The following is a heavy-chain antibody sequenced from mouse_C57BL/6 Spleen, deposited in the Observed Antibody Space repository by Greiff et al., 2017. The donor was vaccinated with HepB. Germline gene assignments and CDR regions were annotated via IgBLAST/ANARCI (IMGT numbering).Heavy chain of an antibody. D-gene: IGHD4-1*01. CDR3: AREGVWDDYAMDY. Sequence: EVQLQQSGPELVKPGASVKISCKASGYTFTDYYMNWVKQSHGKSLEWIGDINPNNGGTSYNQKFKGKATLTVDKSSSTAYMELRSLTSEDSAVYYCAREGVWDDYAMDYWGQGTSVTVSS. J-gene: IGHJ4*01. CDR2: INPNNGGT. CDR1: GYTFTDYY. V-gene: IGHV1-26*01.